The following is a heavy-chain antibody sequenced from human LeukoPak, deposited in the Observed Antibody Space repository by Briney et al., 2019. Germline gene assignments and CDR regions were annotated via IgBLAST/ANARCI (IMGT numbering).Heavy chain of an antibody. V-gene: IGHV4-34*01. J-gene: IGHJ4*02. CDR2: INHSGST. Sequence: SETLSLTCSVSGSYINNYYWSWIRQPPGKGLEWIGEINHSGSTNYNPSLKSRVTISVDTSKNQFSLKLSSVTAADTAVYYCARLSRGNFYDFWSGYYRHFDYWGQGTLVTVSS. CDR3: ARLSRGNFYDFWSGYYRHFDY. CDR1: GSYINNYY. D-gene: IGHD3-3*01.